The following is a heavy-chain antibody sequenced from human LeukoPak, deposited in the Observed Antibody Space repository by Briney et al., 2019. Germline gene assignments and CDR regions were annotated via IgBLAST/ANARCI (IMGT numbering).Heavy chain of an antibody. V-gene: IGHV3-33*08. CDR2: IFYDGSLK. Sequence: GGSLRLSCAASGFTFTTYGMHWVRQAPGKGLQWVAFIFYDGSLKYYGDSVKGRFSISRDNAKNSLYLQMNSLRAEDTAVYYCVKSSYYYGSGSYPGPDYWGQGTLVTVSS. CDR3: VKSSYYYGSGSYPGPDY. CDR1: GFTFTTYG. D-gene: IGHD3-10*01. J-gene: IGHJ4*02.